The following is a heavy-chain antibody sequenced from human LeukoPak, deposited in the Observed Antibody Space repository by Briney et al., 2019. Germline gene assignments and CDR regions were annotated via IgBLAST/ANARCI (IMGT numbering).Heavy chain of an antibody. V-gene: IGHV4-4*07. CDR3: ARDLCGPIFGVVIGRIRFDY. CDR1: GGSISSYY. CDR2: IYTSGST. D-gene: IGHD3-3*01. J-gene: IGHJ4*02. Sequence: SETLSLTCTVSGGSISSYYWSWLRQPAGKGLEWIGRIYTSGSTNYNPSLKSRVTISVDTSKNLFSLALSSVPAADTAVYYCARDLCGPIFGVVIGRIRFDYWGQGTLVTDSS.